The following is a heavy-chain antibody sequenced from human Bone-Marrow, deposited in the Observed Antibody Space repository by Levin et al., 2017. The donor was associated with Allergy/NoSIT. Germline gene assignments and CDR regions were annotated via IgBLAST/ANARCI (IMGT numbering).Heavy chain of an antibody. CDR1: GLRFSNYD. Sequence: LSLPCAASGLRFSNYDMNWVRPAPGKGLEWVSSISGGSSRIYYADSVKGRFTISRDNAKNSLYLQMNSLRVEDTAVYYCASWAMFYYDGSDFDYFYYGMDVWGQGTTVTVSS. J-gene: IGHJ6*02. CDR3: ASWAMFYYDGSDFDYFYYGMDV. D-gene: IGHD3-16*01. CDR2: ISGGSSRI. V-gene: IGHV3-21*06.